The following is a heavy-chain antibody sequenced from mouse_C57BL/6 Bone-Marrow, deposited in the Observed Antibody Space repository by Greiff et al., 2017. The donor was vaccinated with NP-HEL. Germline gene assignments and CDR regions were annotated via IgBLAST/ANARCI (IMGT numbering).Heavy chain of an antibody. CDR2: ISSGSSTI. CDR1: GFTFSDYG. CDR3: ATLDYDYAMDY. Sequence: DVHLVESGGGLVKPGGSLKLSCAASGFTFSDYGMHWVRQAPEKGLEWVAYISSGSSTIYYADTVKGRFTISRDNAKNTLFLQMTSLRSEDTAMYYCATLDYDYAMDYWGQGTSVTVSS. J-gene: IGHJ4*01. D-gene: IGHD2-4*01. V-gene: IGHV5-17*01.